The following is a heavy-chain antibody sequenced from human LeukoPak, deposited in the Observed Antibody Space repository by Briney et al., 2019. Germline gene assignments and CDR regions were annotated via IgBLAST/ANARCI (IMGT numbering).Heavy chain of an antibody. CDR3: ARQNGDYRDFDY. V-gene: IGHV4-59*08. CDR2: IYYSGST. D-gene: IGHD4-17*01. J-gene: IGHJ4*02. CDR1: GGSISSYY. Sequence: SETLSLTCTVSGGSISSYYWGWIRQPPGKGLEWIGYIYYSGSTNYNPSLKSRVTISVDTSKNQFSLKLSSVTAADTAVYYCARQNGDYRDFDYWGQGTLVTVSS.